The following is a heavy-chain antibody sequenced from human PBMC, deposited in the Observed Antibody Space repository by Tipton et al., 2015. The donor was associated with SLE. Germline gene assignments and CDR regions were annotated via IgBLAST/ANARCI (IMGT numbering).Heavy chain of an antibody. V-gene: IGHV4-34*01. Sequence: TLSLTCTVSGGAVNSGSYYWSWIRQPPGKGLEWIGEINHSGGTNYNPSLKSRVTISVDTSKNQFSLKLNSVTAADTAVYYCASRGAVAATAYWGQGTLVTVSS. CDR3: ASRGAVAATAY. D-gene: IGHD2-15*01. CDR2: INHSGGT. J-gene: IGHJ4*02. CDR1: GGAVNSGSYY.